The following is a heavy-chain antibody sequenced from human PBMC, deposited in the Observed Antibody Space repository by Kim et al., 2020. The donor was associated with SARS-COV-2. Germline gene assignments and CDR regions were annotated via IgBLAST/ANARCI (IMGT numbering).Heavy chain of an antibody. CDR2: IWYDGSNK. CDR3: ARVRSGSYYDAFDI. J-gene: IGHJ3*02. CDR1: GFTFSSYG. V-gene: IGHV3-33*01. D-gene: IGHD1-26*01. Sequence: GRSLRLSCAASGFTFSSYGMHWVRQAPGKGLEWVAVIWYDGSNKYYADSVKGRFTISRDNSKNTLYLQMNSLRAEDTAVYYCARVRSGSYYDAFDIWGQGPMVTVS.